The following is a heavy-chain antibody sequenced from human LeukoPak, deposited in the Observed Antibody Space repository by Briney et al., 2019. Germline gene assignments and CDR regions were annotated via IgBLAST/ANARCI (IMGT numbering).Heavy chain of an antibody. CDR2: ISSSSSYI. Sequence: GGSLRLSCAASGFTFSSYSMNWVRQAPGKGLEWVSSISSSSSYIYYADSVKGRFTISRDNAKNSLYLQMNSLRAEDTAVYYCARDRVSNYYDALDAFDIWGQGTMVTVSS. CDR3: ARDRVSNYYDALDAFDI. V-gene: IGHV3-21*01. CDR1: GFTFSSYS. D-gene: IGHD3-22*01. J-gene: IGHJ3*02.